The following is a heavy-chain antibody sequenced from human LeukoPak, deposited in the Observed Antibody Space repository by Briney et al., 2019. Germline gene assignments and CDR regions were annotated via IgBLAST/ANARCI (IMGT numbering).Heavy chain of an antibody. CDR2: IYYSGST. J-gene: IGHJ6*02. CDR3: ARHGCSGGSCYPPYYYYGMDV. D-gene: IGHD2-15*01. V-gene: IGHV4-59*08. CDR1: GGSISSYY. Sequence: SETLSLTCTVSGGSISSYYWSWIRQPPGKGLEWLGYIYYSGSTNYNPSLKSRVTISVDTSKNQFSLKLSSVTAADTAVYYCARHGCSGGSCYPPYYYYGMDVWGQGTTVTVSS.